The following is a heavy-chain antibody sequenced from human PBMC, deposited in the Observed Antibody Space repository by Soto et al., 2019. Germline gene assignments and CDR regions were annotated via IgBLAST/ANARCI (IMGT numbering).Heavy chain of an antibody. CDR3: AKDSYLAARLLDAFDI. V-gene: IGHV3-23*01. D-gene: IGHD6-6*01. Sequence: GGSLRLSCAASGFTFSSYAMSWVRQAPGKGLEWVSAISGSGGSTYYADSVKGRFTISRDNSKNTLYLQTNSLRAEDTAVYYCAKDSYLAARLLDAFDIWGQGTMVTVSS. CDR1: GFTFSSYA. CDR2: ISGSGGST. J-gene: IGHJ3*02.